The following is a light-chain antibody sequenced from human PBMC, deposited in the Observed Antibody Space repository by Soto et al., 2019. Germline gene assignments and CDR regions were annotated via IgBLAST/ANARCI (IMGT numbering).Light chain of an antibody. Sequence: QSVLTQPASVSGSPGQSVTISCTGPRSDIGDSNFISWYQHSPGKAPRLLIYEVNNRPSGVSKRFSGSKAGNTASLTISGLLDDDEADYFCSSYADNYNYVFGTGTKVTVL. CDR1: RSDIGDSNF. J-gene: IGLJ1*01. V-gene: IGLV2-14*01. CDR2: EVN. CDR3: SSYADNYNYV.